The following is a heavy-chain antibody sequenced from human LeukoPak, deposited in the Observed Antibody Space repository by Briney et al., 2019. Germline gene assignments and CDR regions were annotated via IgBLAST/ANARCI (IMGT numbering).Heavy chain of an antibody. CDR3: ARDKEVAAAGTDYGMDV. J-gene: IGHJ6*02. CDR1: GYTFTAYY. Sequence: ASVKVSCKASGYTFTAYYMHWVRQAPGQGLEWMGWINPNSGGTNYAQKFQGRVTMTRDTSISTAYMELSRLRSDDTAVYYCARDKEVAAAGTDYGMDVWGQGTTVTVSS. CDR2: INPNSGGT. V-gene: IGHV1-2*02. D-gene: IGHD6-13*01.